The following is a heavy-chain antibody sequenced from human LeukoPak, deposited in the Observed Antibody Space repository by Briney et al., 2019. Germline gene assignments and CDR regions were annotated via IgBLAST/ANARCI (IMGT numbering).Heavy chain of an antibody. J-gene: IGHJ4*02. Sequence: PSETLSLTSTVSGGSISSYYWSWIRQPPGKGLEWIGYIYYSGSTNYNPSLKSRVTISVDTSKDQFSLKLSSVTAADTAVYYCARRIRGYSYGFDYWGRGTLVTVSS. V-gene: IGHV4-59*08. D-gene: IGHD5-18*01. CDR1: GGSISSYY. CDR3: ARRIRGYSYGFDY. CDR2: IYYSGST.